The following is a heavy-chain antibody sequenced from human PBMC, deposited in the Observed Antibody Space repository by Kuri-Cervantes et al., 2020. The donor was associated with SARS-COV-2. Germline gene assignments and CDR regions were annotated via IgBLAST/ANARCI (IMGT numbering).Heavy chain of an antibody. V-gene: IGHV3-74*01. CDR1: GFTFSGHW. Sequence: GGSLRLSCAASGFTFSGHWIHWVRQAPGKGLVWVSRINPDGSYTNNADSVKGRFTLSRDNSKNTLYLQMNSLRAEDTAVYYCAREMWVAVAGNPQGFDYWGQGTLVTVSS. CDR2: INPDGSYT. CDR3: AREMWVAVAGNPQGFDY. J-gene: IGHJ4*02. D-gene: IGHD6-19*01.